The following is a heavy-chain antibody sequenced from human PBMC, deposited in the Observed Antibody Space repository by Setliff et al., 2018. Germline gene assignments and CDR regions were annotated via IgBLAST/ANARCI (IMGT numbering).Heavy chain of an antibody. CDR1: GFTFSDYY. Sequence: SLRLSCAASGFTFSDYYMSWIRQAPGKGLEWVSYISSSSSTIYYADSVKGRFTISRDNAKNSLYLQMNSLRAEDTAVYYCGRGSSGYYYVGYYFDYWGQGTLVTVSS. D-gene: IGHD3-22*01. V-gene: IGHV3-11*04. J-gene: IGHJ4*02. CDR3: GRGSSGYYYVGYYFDY. CDR2: ISSSSSTI.